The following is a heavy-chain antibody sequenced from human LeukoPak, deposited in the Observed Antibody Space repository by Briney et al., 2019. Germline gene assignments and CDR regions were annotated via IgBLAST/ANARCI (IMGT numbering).Heavy chain of an antibody. J-gene: IGHJ4*02. CDR3: ARGFNDYVWGSYRYIDY. CDR2: ISSSGSTI. CDR1: GFTFSSYE. D-gene: IGHD3-16*02. Sequence: TGGSLRLSCAASGFTFSSYEMNWVRQAPGKGLEWVSYISSSGSTIYYADSVKGLFTISRDYAKNSLYLQMNSLRAEDTAVYYCARGFNDYVWGSYRYIDYWGQGTLVTVSS. V-gene: IGHV3-48*03.